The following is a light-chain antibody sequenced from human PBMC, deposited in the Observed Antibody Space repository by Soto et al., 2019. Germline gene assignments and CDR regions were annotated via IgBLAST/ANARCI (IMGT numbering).Light chain of an antibody. CDR2: GVS. CDR3: QQYNNWPHT. CDR1: QSVSSK. Sequence: EIVMTQSPATLSVSPGERANLSCRASQSVSSKLAWFQQKPGQAPSLLIYGVSTRATGVPVRFSGSGSGTEFTLTINSLQSEDFAVYYCQQYNNWPHTFGQGTKLEIK. V-gene: IGKV3-15*01. J-gene: IGKJ2*01.